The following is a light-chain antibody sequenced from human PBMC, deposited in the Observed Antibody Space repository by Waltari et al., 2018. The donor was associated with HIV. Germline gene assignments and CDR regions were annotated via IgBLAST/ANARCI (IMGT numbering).Light chain of an antibody. CDR3: QSADTSGSYWV. J-gene: IGLJ2*01. Sequence: SSELTQPPSVSVAPGQTAGITCDGDARSKQYVYWYQQKPGQAPVLVISKDSERPSGIPERFSGSTSGTTVTLTISGVQAEDEADYYCQSADTSGSYWVFGGGTKLTVL. CDR1: ARSKQY. CDR2: KDS. V-gene: IGLV3-25*03.